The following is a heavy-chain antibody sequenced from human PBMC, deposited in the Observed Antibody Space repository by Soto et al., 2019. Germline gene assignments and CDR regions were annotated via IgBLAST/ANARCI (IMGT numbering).Heavy chain of an antibody. J-gene: IGHJ5*02. CDR3: ARHSYYSSPLRFDP. CDR1: GGSITGYY. V-gene: IGHV4-59*08. CDR2: IHYSGST. D-gene: IGHD4-4*01. Sequence: QVQLQESSAGLVQPSETRSLTCTVSGGSITGYYWSWIRQPPGKGPEWIGNIHYSGSTSYNPSLKSRVTISLDTSKNQFSLSLSSVTAAETAVYYCARHSYYSSPLRFDPWGQGTLVTVSS.